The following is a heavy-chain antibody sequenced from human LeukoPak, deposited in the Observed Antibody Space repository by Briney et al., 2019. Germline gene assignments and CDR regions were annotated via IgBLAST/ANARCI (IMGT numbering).Heavy chain of an antibody. J-gene: IGHJ4*02. CDR3: ARTNMVRGVINFDY. D-gene: IGHD3-10*01. CDR2: ISSSSSYT. Sequence: PGGSLRLSCAASGFTFSDYYMSWIRQAPGKGLEWVSYISSSSSYTNYADFVKGRFTISRGNAKNSLYLQMNSLRAEDTAVYYCARTNMVRGVINFDYWGQGTLVTVSS. V-gene: IGHV3-11*03. CDR1: GFTFSDYY.